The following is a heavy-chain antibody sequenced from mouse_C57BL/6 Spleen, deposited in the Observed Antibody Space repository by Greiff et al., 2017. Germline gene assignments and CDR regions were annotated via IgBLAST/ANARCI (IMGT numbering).Heavy chain of an antibody. CDR2: IYPGDGDT. CDR1: GYAFSSYW. J-gene: IGHJ2*01. Sequence: VQVVESGAELVKPGASVKISCKASGYAFSSYWMNWVKQRPGKGLEWIGQIYPGDGDTNYNGKFKGKATLTADKSSSTAYMQLSSLTSEDSAVYFCARGDYGYFDYWGQGTTLTVSS. CDR3: ARGDYGYFDY. D-gene: IGHD2-4*01. V-gene: IGHV1-80*01.